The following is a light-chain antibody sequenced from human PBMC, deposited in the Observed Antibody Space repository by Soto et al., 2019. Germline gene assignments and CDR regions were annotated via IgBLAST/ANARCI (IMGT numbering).Light chain of an antibody. Sequence: DIQMTQSPSSLSASVGDRVTITCRTSQSISSYLNWYQQKPGKAPKLLIYAASSLQSGVPSRFSGSGSGTDFTLTISSLQPEDFATYYCQHSYSTPYTLGQGTKVEIK. J-gene: IGKJ2*01. CDR3: QHSYSTPYT. V-gene: IGKV1-39*01. CDR1: QSISSY. CDR2: AAS.